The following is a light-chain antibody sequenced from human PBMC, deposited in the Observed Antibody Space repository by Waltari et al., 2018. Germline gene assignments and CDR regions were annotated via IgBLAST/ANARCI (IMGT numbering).Light chain of an antibody. CDR3: QHYVRLPVT. V-gene: IGKV3-20*01. CDR2: GTS. J-gene: IGKJ1*01. Sequence: EIVWTQSSGNLPLSPGESATLSCRASQSVSRTLTWYQQKPGQAPRLLIYGTSTRATGIPERFSGGGSGTDFSLTISRLEPEDFAVYYCQHYVRLPVTFGQGTKVEIK. CDR1: QSVSRT.